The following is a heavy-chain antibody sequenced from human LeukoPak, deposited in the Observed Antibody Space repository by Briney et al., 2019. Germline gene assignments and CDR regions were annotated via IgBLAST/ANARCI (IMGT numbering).Heavy chain of an antibody. CDR2: IYSGGST. J-gene: IGHJ4*02. V-gene: IGHV3-66*01. Sequence: GGSLRLSCAASGFTVSSNYMTWVRQAPGKGLEWVSIIYSGGSTYYADSVKGRFTISRDNSKNTLYLQMNSLRAEDTAVYYCATSLRRWLQVNYWGQGALVTVSS. CDR3: ATSLRRWLQVNY. D-gene: IGHD5-24*01. CDR1: GFTVSSNY.